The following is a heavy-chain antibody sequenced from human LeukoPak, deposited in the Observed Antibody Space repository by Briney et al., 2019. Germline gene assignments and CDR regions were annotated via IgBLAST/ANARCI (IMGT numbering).Heavy chain of an antibody. CDR1: GGSISSYH. J-gene: IGHJ6*03. Sequence: SETLSLTCTVSGGSISSYHWSWIRQPPGKGLEWIGNIYYSGSTNYNPSLKSRVTISVDTSKNQVSLKLRSVTAADTAVYYCARTTEGYAGGPGYSYYYYMDVWGKGTTVTISS. D-gene: IGHD5-12*01. CDR2: IYYSGST. CDR3: ARTTEGYAGGPGYSYYYYMDV. V-gene: IGHV4-59*01.